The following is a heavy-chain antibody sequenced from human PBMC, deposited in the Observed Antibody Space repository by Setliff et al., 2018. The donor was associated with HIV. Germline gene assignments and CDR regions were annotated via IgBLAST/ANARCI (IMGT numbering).Heavy chain of an antibody. CDR3: ARERDSSGYQFDP. Sequence: ASVKVSCKASGFTLSDYAIHWVRQVPGQRLEWMGWINAGNGNTRYSQEFQGRVTITKDTFATTAYMELRSLRSEDTGLYYCARERDSSGYQFDPWGQGTLVTVSS. V-gene: IGHV1-3*03. D-gene: IGHD3-22*01. CDR1: GFTLSDYA. CDR2: INAGNGNT. J-gene: IGHJ5*02.